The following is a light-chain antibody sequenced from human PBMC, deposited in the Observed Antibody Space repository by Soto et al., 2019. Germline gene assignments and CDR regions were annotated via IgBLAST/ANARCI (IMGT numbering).Light chain of an antibody. CDR3: CSYGGGASVV. J-gene: IGLJ2*01. CDR1: SSDVGRYNL. Sequence: QSALTQPASVSGSPGQSITISCTGTSSDVGRYNLVSWYQQHPGKAPKLMIFEDNERPSGVSNRFSGSKSGNTASLTISGLQSEDEADYYCCSYGGGASVVFGGGTKLTVL. V-gene: IGLV2-23*01. CDR2: EDN.